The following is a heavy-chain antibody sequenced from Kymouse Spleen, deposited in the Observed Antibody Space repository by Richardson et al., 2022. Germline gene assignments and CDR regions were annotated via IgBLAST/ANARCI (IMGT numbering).Heavy chain of an antibody. J-gene: IGHJ6*02. Sequence: QVQLVQSGAEVKKPGASVKVSCKASGYTFTSYGISWVRQAPGQGLEWMGWISAYNGNTNYAQKLQGRVTMTTDTSTSTAYMELRSLRSDDTAVYYCARDRITGTTFYYYYGMDVWGQGTTVTVSS. V-gene: IGHV1-18*01. CDR1: GYTFTSYG. CDR3: ARDRITGTTFYYYYGMDV. CDR2: ISAYNGNT. D-gene: IGHD1-7*01.